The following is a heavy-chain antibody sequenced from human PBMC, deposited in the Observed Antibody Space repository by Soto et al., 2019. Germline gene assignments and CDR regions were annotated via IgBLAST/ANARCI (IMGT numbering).Heavy chain of an antibody. CDR3: ARYYYDSKTFDY. V-gene: IGHV1-18*01. D-gene: IGHD3-22*01. CDR2: ISTYNGNT. CDR1: GYTFTSYG. Sequence: QVQLVQSGAEVKKPGASVKVSCKAAGYTFTSYGITWVRQAPGQGLEWMAWISTYNGNTNYAQKLQGRVTMTTDTSTSTAYMELRSLRSDDTAVYYCARYYYDSKTFDYWGREPWSPSPQ. J-gene: IGHJ4*02.